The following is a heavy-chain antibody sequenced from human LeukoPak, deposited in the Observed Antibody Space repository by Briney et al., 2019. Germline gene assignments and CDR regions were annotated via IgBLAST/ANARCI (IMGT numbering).Heavy chain of an antibody. CDR1: GGSFSGYY. V-gene: IGHV4-34*01. Sequence: PSETLSLTCAVYGGSFSGYYWSWLRQPPGKGLEWIGEINHSGSTNYNPSLKSRVTISVDTSKNQFSLKLSSVTAADTAVYYCARGSLRYSGYDPKGYWGQGTLVTVSS. J-gene: IGHJ4*02. CDR2: INHSGST. D-gene: IGHD5-12*01. CDR3: ARGSLRYSGYDPKGY.